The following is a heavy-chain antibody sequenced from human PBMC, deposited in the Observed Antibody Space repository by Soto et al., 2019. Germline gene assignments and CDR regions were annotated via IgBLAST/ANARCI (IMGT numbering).Heavy chain of an antibody. Sequence: QVQLLQSGAEVRKPGASVRVSCKTSGYRFTTYYLHWVRQAPGQGLEWMGVINPSGGHTTYARDFQARATMTSDTSASTIYMELTGLISEDTAVYYCARGRAYFDDLAQNIFDSWGQGTLVTVSS. D-gene: IGHD3-22*01. CDR3: ARGRAYFDDLAQNIFDS. CDR2: INPSGGHT. CDR1: GYRFTTYY. V-gene: IGHV1-46*01. J-gene: IGHJ4*02.